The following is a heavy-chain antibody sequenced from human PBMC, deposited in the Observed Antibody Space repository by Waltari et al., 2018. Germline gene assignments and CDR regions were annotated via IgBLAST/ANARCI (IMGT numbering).Heavy chain of an antibody. J-gene: IGHJ5*02. CDR3: ARDMGFGIAAAAGWFDP. CDR2: IYYSGST. D-gene: IGHD6-13*01. CDR1: GGSISSHY. Sequence: QVQLQESGPGLVKPSETLSLTCTVSGGSISSHYWRWIRQPPGKGLEWIGYIYYSGSTNYNPSLKSRVTISVDTSKNQFSLKLSSVTAADTAVYYCARDMGFGIAAAAGWFDPWGQGTLVTVSS. V-gene: IGHV4-59*11.